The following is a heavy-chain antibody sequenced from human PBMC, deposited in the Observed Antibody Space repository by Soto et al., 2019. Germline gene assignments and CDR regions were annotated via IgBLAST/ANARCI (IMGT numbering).Heavy chain of an antibody. CDR1: SGSISSYY. CDR3: AKFRGYSFAYSFDS. D-gene: IGHD5-18*01. V-gene: IGHV4-59*01. Sequence: SETLSLTCTVSSGSISSYYWSWIRQPPGKGLEWIGYIYQSGSTSYNPSLKSRVTISVDTSKRQFSLKLSSVTAADTAVYYCAKFRGYSFAYSFDSWGQGTRVTVS. CDR2: IYQSGST. J-gene: IGHJ4*02.